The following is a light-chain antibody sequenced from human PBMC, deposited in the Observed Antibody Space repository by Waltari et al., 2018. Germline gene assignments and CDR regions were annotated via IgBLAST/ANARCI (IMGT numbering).Light chain of an antibody. Sequence: IVLTQSPDSLAVSLGERATINCKSSQSVLSGGDGINYLAWYQQKVGQPPQLLIYWASVRESGAPDRFSGSGSGTDFTLTISSLQPEDAALYFCQQYFTTSLTFGGGTKVEI. J-gene: IGKJ4*01. CDR3: QQYFTTSLT. CDR2: WAS. CDR1: QSVLSGGDGINY. V-gene: IGKV4-1*01.